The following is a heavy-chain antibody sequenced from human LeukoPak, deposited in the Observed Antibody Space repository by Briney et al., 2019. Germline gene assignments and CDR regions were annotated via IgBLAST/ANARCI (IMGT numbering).Heavy chain of an antibody. Sequence: SQTLSLTCTVSGGSISSGGYYWSWLRQHPGKGLEWIGYIYYSGSTYYNPSLKSRVTISVDTSKNQFSLKLSSVTAADTAVYYCARVARRKIGATLYYFDYWGQGTLVTVSS. D-gene: IGHD1-26*01. CDR1: GGSISSGGYY. J-gene: IGHJ4*02. V-gene: IGHV4-31*03. CDR2: IYYSGST. CDR3: ARVARRKIGATLYYFDY.